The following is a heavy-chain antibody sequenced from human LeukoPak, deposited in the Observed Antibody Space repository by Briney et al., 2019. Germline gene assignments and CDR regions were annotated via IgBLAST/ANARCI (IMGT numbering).Heavy chain of an antibody. Sequence: SETLSLTCTVSGGSISSSSYYWGWIRQPPGKGLEWIGSIYYSGSTNYNPSLKSRVTMSVDTSKNQFSLKLSSVTAADTAVYYCARSSGWYPYYFDYWGQGTLVTVSS. CDR3: ARSSGWYPYYFDY. CDR2: IYYSGST. CDR1: GGSISSSSYY. J-gene: IGHJ4*02. D-gene: IGHD6-19*01. V-gene: IGHV4-39*07.